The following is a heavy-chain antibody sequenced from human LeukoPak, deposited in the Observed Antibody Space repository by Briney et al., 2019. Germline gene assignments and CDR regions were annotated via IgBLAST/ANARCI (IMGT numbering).Heavy chain of an antibody. D-gene: IGHD6-19*01. Sequence: GGSLRLSCAASGFTFSNYWMFWVRQAPGKGLVSVSRIDPNGRYTSYADSVKGRFTISRDNAKNSLYLQMDSLRAEDTAIYYCARYNSGWNDNCGQGTLVTVSS. CDR1: GFTFSNYW. J-gene: IGHJ4*03. CDR2: IDPNGRYT. CDR3: ARYNSGWNDN. V-gene: IGHV3-74*01.